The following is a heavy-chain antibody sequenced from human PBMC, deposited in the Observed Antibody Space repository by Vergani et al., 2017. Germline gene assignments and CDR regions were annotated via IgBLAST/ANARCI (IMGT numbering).Heavy chain of an antibody. CDR2: IQFYGSNQ. V-gene: IGHV3-30*02. J-gene: IGHJ4*02. Sequence: QVQLVESGGGVVKRGGSLRLSGATFGFTLGNNDMQGIRQGPGKGLEFVAFIQFYGSNQYYADSVKGRFTLSRDFSKNTLYLQMNSLRTDDTATYYCAKHFRGWGIDYWGQGTQVIVSS. D-gene: IGHD3-16*01. CDR1: GFTLGNND. CDR3: AKHFRGWGIDY.